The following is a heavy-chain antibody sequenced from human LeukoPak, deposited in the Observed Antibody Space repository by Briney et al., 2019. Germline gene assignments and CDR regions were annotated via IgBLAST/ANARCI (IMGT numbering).Heavy chain of an antibody. J-gene: IGHJ4*02. CDR3: ARDIGGVLDY. V-gene: IGHV3-7*05. CDR2: IKQDGSQN. Sequence: GGSLRLSCAASGFTFSRFWMNWVRQAPGKGLEWVANIKQDGSQNNYVGSVKGRFTISRDNAKNSLYLQMNSLRADDTAVYYCARDIGGVLDYWGQGTLVTVSS. D-gene: IGHD3-10*01. CDR1: GFTFSRFW.